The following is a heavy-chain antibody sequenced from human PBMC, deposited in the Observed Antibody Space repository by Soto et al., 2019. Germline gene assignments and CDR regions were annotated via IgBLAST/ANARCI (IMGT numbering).Heavy chain of an antibody. V-gene: IGHV3-23*01. D-gene: IGHD3-22*01. Sequence: EVQLLESGGGLVQPGGSLRLSCAASGFTFSSYAMSWGRQAPGKGLEWVSAISGSGGSTYYADSVKGRFTISRDNSKNPLYQQMNSLRAEDTAVYYCARRYYYDSSGYRYGMDVWGQGTTVTVSS. CDR2: ISGSGGST. CDR3: ARRYYYDSSGYRYGMDV. CDR1: GFTFSSYA. J-gene: IGHJ6*02.